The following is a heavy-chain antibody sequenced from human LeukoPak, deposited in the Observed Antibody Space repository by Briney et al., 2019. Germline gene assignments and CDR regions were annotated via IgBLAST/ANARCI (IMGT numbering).Heavy chain of an antibody. CDR3: AVSRYFDWLLWDY. D-gene: IGHD3-9*01. V-gene: IGHV3-30*02. CDR2: IRYDVTNK. CDR1: GFPFSNYG. Sequence: PGGSLILSCAASGFPFSNYGMHRVRQAPGKGLEWVAFIRYDVTNKYYADSVNGRFTISRDKYKNTLYLQINSLRSEDTPVYLWAVSRYFDWLLWDYWGQGTLVTVSS. J-gene: IGHJ4*02.